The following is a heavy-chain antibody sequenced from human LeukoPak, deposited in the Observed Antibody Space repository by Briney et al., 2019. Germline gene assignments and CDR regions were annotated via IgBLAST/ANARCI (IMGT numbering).Heavy chain of an antibody. CDR2: LSTSGST. J-gene: IGHJ4*02. V-gene: IGHV4-4*07. CDR1: GGSISSYH. D-gene: IGHD2-15*01. CDR3: ARGPYYCSGDSCYPCFDY. Sequence: SETLSLTCTVSGGSISSYHWSWFRQPAGKGLEWIGRLSTSGSTNYNPSLKSRVTMSVDTSKNQFSLKLSSVTAADTAVYCCARGPYYCSGDSCYPCFDYWGQGTLVTVSS.